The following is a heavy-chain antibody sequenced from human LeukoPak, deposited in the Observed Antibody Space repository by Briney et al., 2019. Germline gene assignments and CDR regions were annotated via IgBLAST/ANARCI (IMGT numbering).Heavy chain of an antibody. Sequence: PGRSLRLSCAASGFTFDDYAMHWVRQAPGKGLEWVAVISYDGSNKYYADSVKGRFTISRDNSKNTLYLQMNSLRAEDTAVYYCARVETALIAAFDYWGQGTLVTVSS. V-gene: IGHV3-30*01. D-gene: IGHD6-6*01. CDR2: ISYDGSNK. CDR1: GFTFDDYA. J-gene: IGHJ4*02. CDR3: ARVETALIAAFDY.